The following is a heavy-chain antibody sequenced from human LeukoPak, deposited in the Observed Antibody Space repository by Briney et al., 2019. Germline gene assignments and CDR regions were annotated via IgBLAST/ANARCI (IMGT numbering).Heavy chain of an antibody. CDR1: GTTFISAW. V-gene: IGHV3-15*01. D-gene: IGHD3-3*01. CDR3: ATALRGVGF. Sequence: GGSPRLSCAASGTTFISAWMNWVRQAPGKGLEWVGRIKSKTDGGTPEHAAPVKGRFIISRDDSKNMLYLQMNSLNSDDTAVYYCATALRGVGFWGQGTLVTVPS. J-gene: IGHJ4*02. CDR2: IKSKTDGGTP.